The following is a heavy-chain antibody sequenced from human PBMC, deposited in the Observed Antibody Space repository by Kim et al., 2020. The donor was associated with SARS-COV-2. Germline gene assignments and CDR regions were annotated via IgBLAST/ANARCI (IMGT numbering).Heavy chain of an antibody. CDR1: GGTFSSYA. Sequence: SVKVSCKASGGTFSSYAISWVRQAPGQGLEWMGGIIPIFGTANYAQKFQGRVTITADESTSTAYMELSSLRSEDTAVYYCARGGDILTGYNWFDPWGQGTLVTVSS. CDR2: IIPIFGTA. D-gene: IGHD3-9*01. CDR3: ARGGDILTGYNWFDP. J-gene: IGHJ5*02. V-gene: IGHV1-69*13.